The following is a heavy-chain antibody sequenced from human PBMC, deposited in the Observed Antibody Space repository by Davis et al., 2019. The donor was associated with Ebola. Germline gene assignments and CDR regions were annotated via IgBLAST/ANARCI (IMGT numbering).Heavy chain of an antibody. J-gene: IGHJ6*03. D-gene: IGHD4-11*01. V-gene: IGHV3-30-3*01. Sequence: GESLKISCAASGFTFSNYAIHWVRQAPGKGLEWVAVISYDGSNQYYADYVKGRFTISRDNSKNTWYLQMNSLRVGDTAVDDCASDSNYEGYYYYMDVWGKGTTVTV. CDR2: ISYDGSNQ. CDR3: ASDSNYEGYYYYMDV. CDR1: GFTFSNYA.